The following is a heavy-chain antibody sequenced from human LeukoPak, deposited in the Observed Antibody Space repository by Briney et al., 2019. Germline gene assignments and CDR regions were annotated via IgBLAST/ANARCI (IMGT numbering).Heavy chain of an antibody. D-gene: IGHD3/OR15-3a*01. Sequence: ASVKVSCKASRYTSTSYYMHWVRQAPGQGLEWMGIINPSGGSTTYAQRFQGRVTMTRDTSTSTVYMELSSLRSEDTAVYYCTRGLNSYNWFDPWGQGTLVTVSS. J-gene: IGHJ5*02. CDR3: TRGLNSYNWFDP. CDR2: INPSGGST. CDR1: RYTSTSYY. V-gene: IGHV1-46*03.